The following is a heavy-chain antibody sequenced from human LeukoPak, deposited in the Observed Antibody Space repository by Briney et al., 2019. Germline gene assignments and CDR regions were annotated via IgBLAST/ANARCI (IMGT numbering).Heavy chain of an antibody. CDR2: INPNSGGT. J-gene: IGHJ4*02. Sequence: ALVKVSCKASGYTFIGYYMHWVRQAPGQGLEWMGWINPNSGGTTSAQKFQGRVTMTTDTSTSTAYMELRSLRSDDTAVYYCARDRSPHYYDSSGFDYWGQGTLVTVSS. D-gene: IGHD3-22*01. V-gene: IGHV1-2*02. CDR3: ARDRSPHYYDSSGFDY. CDR1: GYTFIGYY.